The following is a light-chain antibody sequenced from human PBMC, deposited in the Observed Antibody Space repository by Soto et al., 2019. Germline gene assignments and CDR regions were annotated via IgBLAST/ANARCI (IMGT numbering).Light chain of an antibody. CDR1: QSIRSY. V-gene: IGKV1-39*01. Sequence: DIQMTQSPSSLSASVGDRVTITCRASQSIRSYLNWYQQKPGKTPKLLIYAASSLQSGVPSRFSVSGSGTDFTLTISSLQPEDFATYYCQQSYSTPLFTFGPGTKVDIK. J-gene: IGKJ3*01. CDR3: QQSYSTPLFT. CDR2: AAS.